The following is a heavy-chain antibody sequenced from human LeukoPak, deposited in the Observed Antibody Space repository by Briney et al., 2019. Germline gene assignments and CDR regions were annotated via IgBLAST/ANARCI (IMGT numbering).Heavy chain of an antibody. CDR2: ISYDGSNK. V-gene: IGHV3-30*03. CDR1: GFTFSSYS. CDR3: ARLHGIQGFDY. Sequence: PGGSLRLSCAASGFTFSSYSMNWVRQAPGKGLEWVAVISYDGSNKYYADSVKGRFTISRDNSKNTLYLQMNSLRAEDTAVYYCARLHGIQGFDYWGQGTLVTVSS. J-gene: IGHJ4*02.